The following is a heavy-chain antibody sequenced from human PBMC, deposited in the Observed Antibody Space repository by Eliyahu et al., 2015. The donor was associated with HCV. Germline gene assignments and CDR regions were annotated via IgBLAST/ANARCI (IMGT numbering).Heavy chain of an antibody. CDR2: IXYSGIT. Sequence: QVRLQEWGPGLVKASETLSLTCTVSGDSISXYYWNWVRXPPGKGLXWIGNIXYSGITKYNPSLXXRVTISIDSSKNQLSLKLTSVTAADTAVYYCAREFSGGYSSGKEFDPWGQGTLVTVSS. D-gene: IGHD2-8*02. V-gene: IGHV4-59*01. CDR1: GDSISXYY. J-gene: IGHJ5*02. CDR3: AREFSGGYSSGKEFDP.